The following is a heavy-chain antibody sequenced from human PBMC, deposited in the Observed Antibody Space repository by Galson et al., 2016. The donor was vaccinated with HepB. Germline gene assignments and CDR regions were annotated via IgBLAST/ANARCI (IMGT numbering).Heavy chain of an antibody. D-gene: IGHD6-13*01. CDR3: AKGQQLAYFDY. V-gene: IGHV3-23*01. CDR2: ISGSDGST. J-gene: IGHJ4*02. Sequence: VRQAPGKGLEWVSAISGSDGSTYYADSVKGRFTISRDNSKNTLYLQMNSLRAEDTAVYYCAKGQQLAYFDYWGQGTLVTVSP.